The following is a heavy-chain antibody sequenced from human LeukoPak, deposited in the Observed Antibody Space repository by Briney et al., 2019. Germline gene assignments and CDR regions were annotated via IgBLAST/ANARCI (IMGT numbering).Heavy chain of an antibody. CDR2: VSGSGGNT. D-gene: IGHD2-15*01. CDR1: GFTFGSYA. V-gene: IGHV3-23*01. J-gene: IGHJ4*02. Sequence: GGSLRLSCVASGFTFGSYATSWVRQAPGKGLEWVSSVSGSGGNTYYADSVKGRFTISRDHPRHTLYLQMNSLRAEDTALYYCAKGLSSNIWADFDSWGQGTLVTVSS. CDR3: AKGLSSNIWADFDS.